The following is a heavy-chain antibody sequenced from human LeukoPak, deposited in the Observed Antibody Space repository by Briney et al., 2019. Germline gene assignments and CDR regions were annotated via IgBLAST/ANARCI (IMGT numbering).Heavy chain of an antibody. V-gene: IGHV3-21*01. CDR1: GFTFSSYS. CDR3: ARDYSSPGNFDY. J-gene: IGHJ4*02. D-gene: IGHD6-13*01. CDR2: ISSSSSYI. Sequence: PGGSLRLSCAASGFTFSSYSTNWVRQAPGKGLEWVSSISSSSSYIYYADSVKGRFTISRDNAKNSLYLQMNSLRAEDTAVYYCARDYSSPGNFDYWGQGTLVTVSS.